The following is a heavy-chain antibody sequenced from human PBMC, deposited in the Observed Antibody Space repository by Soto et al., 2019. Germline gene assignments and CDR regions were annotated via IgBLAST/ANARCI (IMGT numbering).Heavy chain of an antibody. CDR1: GGSISSYH. V-gene: IGHV4-59*08. Sequence: QVQLQESGPGLVKPSKTLSLTCTVSGGSISSYHWTWIRQAPGKGLEWIGNIYYSGTTNYNPSLKSRVTRSIDTSKKQFSLKLSSVTAADTAVYYCARHRGMGLFDYWGQGTLVTVSS. CDR3: ARHRGMGLFDY. J-gene: IGHJ4*02. CDR2: IYYSGTT. D-gene: IGHD2-8*01.